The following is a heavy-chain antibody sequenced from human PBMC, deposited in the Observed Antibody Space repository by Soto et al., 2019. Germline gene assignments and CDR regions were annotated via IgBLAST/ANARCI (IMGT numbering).Heavy chain of an antibody. CDR1: GFTVSSNY. CDR3: ARGLTTSGSGGDAFDI. CDR2: IYSGGST. J-gene: IGHJ3*02. V-gene: IGHV3-66*01. Sequence: EVQLVESGGGLVQPGGSLRLSCAASGFTVSSNYMSWVRQAPGKGLEWVSVIYSGGSTYYADSVKGRFTISRDNSKNTLYLQMNSLRAEDTAVYYCARGLTTSGSGGDAFDIWGQGTMVTVSS. D-gene: IGHD3-10*01.